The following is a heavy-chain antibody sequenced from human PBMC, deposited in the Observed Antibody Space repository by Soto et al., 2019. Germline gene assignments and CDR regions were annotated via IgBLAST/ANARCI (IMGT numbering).Heavy chain of an antibody. D-gene: IGHD3-16*01. Sequence: EVQVVESGGGLVQPGGSLRLSCAASGFSFSDAWMIWVRQAPGKGLQWVGRIKSKSDGETTDYAAPVKGRFAISRDDSKKTVYLRMNSLKTEDTATYFCTTQGGGDDIYFDYWGQGTLVAVSS. CDR3: TTQGGGDDIYFDY. J-gene: IGHJ4*02. CDR2: IKSKSDGETT. CDR1: GFSFSDAW. V-gene: IGHV3-15*01.